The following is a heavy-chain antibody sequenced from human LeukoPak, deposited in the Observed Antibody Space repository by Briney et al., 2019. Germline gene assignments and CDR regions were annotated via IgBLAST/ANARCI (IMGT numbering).Heavy chain of an antibody. Sequence: GSLRLSCAASGFTFSSYAMSWVRQAPGKGLEWVSAISGSGGSTYYADSVKGRFTISRDNSKNTLYLQMNSLRAEDTAVYYCAKGTTVVTVFNYWGQGTLVTVSP. CDR1: GFTFSSYA. CDR2: ISGSGGST. CDR3: AKGTTVVTVFNY. D-gene: IGHD4-23*01. V-gene: IGHV3-23*01. J-gene: IGHJ4*02.